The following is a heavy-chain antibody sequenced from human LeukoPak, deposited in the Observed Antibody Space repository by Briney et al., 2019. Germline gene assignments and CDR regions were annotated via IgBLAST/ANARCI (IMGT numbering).Heavy chain of an antibody. CDR3: AKSIAARQPNYYYGLDV. J-gene: IGHJ6*02. Sequence: GGSLRLSCAASGFTFSSYALHWVRQAPGKELEWVTVISYDGSNKYYTDSVKGRFTISRDDSKNTLYLQMNSLRGEDTAVYYCAKSIAARQPNYYYGLDVWGQGTTVTVS. D-gene: IGHD6-6*01. CDR1: GFTFSSYA. V-gene: IGHV3-30-3*01. CDR2: ISYDGSNK.